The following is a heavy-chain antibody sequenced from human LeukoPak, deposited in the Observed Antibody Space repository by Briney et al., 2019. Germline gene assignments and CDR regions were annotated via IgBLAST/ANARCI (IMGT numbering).Heavy chain of an antibody. V-gene: IGHV4-34*01. CDR3: ASRYYDSSGYYYGAFDI. Sequence: PSETLSLTCAVYGGSFSGYYWSWIRQPPGKGLEWIGEINHSGSTNYNPSLKSRVTISVDTSKNRFSLKLSSVTAADTAVYYCASRYYDSSGYYYGAFDIWGQGTMVTVSS. CDR2: INHSGST. CDR1: GGSFSGYY. J-gene: IGHJ3*02. D-gene: IGHD3-22*01.